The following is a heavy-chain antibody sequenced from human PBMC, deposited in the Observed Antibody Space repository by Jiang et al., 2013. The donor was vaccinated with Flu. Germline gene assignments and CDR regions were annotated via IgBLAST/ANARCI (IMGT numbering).Heavy chain of an antibody. CDR1: GYTVTGYY. CDR3: ARDQGGSTLADAFDV. CDR2: VNPNSGDT. J-gene: IGHJ3*01. D-gene: IGHD2-15*01. Sequence: AEVKKPGASVKVSCKASGYTVTGYYMHWVRQAPGQGLEWMGWVNPNSGDTNYSHKFQGRVTMTWDTSISTAYMELSRLRSDDTAVYYCARDQGGSTLADAFDVWGQGTMVTVSS. V-gene: IGHV1-2*02.